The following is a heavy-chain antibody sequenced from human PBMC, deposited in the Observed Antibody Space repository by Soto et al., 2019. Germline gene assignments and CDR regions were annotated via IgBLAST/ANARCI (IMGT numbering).Heavy chain of an antibody. CDR3: VRDRGGSYWLDP. Sequence: GGSLRLSCATSGFIVSNSYMSWVRQAPGKGLEWVSILYSGGTTYYADSVKGRFTFSRDNAANTVFLQMNNLRVEDTAVYYCVRDRGGSYWLDPWGQGTLVTVSS. D-gene: IGHD1-26*01. CDR2: LYSGGTT. V-gene: IGHV3-53*01. J-gene: IGHJ5*02. CDR1: GFIVSNSY.